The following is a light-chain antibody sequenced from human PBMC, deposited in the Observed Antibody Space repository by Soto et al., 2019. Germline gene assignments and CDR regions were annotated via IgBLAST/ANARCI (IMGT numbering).Light chain of an antibody. CDR3: QPYGSSPLT. CDR1: QSVSSSY. V-gene: IGKV3-20*01. J-gene: IGKJ4*01. CDR2: GAS. Sequence: EIVLTQSPGTLSLSPGERATLSCRASQSVSSSYLAWYQQKPGQAPRLLIYGASSRATGIPDRFSGSGSGTDFTRTISRLEPEDFAVYYCQPYGSSPLTFGGGTKVEIK.